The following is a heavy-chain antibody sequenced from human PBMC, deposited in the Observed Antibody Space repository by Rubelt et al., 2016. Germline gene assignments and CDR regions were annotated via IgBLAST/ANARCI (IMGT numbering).Heavy chain of an antibody. CDR2: DGSEK. CDR3: ARIRGYSSGWFDY. Sequence: DGSEKYYVDSVKGRFTISRDNAKNSQYLQMNSLRAEDTAVYYCARIRGYSSGWFDYWGQGTLVTVSS. J-gene: IGHJ4*02. V-gene: IGHV3-7*03. D-gene: IGHD6-19*01.